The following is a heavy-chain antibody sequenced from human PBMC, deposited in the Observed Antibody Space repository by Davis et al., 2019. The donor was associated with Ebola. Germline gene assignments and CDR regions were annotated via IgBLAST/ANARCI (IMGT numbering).Heavy chain of an antibody. CDR2: ISSSSSYI. V-gene: IGHV3-21*01. J-gene: IGHJ6*02. Sequence: GESLKISCAASGFTFSSYSMNWVRQAPGKGLEWVSSISSSSSYIYYADSVKGRFTISRDNAKNSLYLQMNSLRAEDTAVYYCASGDCISTSCRGGSYYGMDVWGQGTTVTVSS. CDR3: ASGDCISTSCRGGSYYGMDV. D-gene: IGHD2-2*01. CDR1: GFTFSSYS.